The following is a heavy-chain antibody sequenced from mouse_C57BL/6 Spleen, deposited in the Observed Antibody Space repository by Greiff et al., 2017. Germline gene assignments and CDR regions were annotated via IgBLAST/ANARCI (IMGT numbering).Heavy chain of an antibody. J-gene: IGHJ4*01. Sequence: QVQLQQPGTELVKPGASVKLSCKASGYTFTSYWMHWVKQRPGQGLEWIGNINPSNGGTNYNEKFKSKVTLTVDKSSSTAYMQLSSLTSDDSADYYCARPNGNYGVDYWGQGTSVTVSS. V-gene: IGHV1-53*01. CDR1: GYTFTSYW. D-gene: IGHD2-1*01. CDR3: ARPNGNYGVDY. CDR2: INPSNGGT.